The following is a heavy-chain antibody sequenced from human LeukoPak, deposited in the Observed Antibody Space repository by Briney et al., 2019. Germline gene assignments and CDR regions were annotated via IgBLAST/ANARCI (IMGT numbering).Heavy chain of an antibody. D-gene: IGHD6-19*01. V-gene: IGHV3-23*01. CDR1: GFTFSSYT. CDR3: AEIAVAGCFDY. Sequence: PGGSLRLSCAASGFTFSSYTMSWVRQAPGKGLEWVSTITTSDGNTYYADSVKGRFTVSRDNSKNTLYLQMNSLRAEDTAVYYCAEIAVAGCFDYWGQGTLVTVSS. CDR2: ITTSDGNT. J-gene: IGHJ4*02.